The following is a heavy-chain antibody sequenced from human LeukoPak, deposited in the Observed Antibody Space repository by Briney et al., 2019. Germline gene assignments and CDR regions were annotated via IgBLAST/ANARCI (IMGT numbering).Heavy chain of an antibody. J-gene: IGHJ3*02. CDR2: ISGSGGST. Sequence: GGSLRLSCAASRFTFSNHAMSWVRQAPGKGLDWVSDISGSGGSTYYADSVKGRFTISRDNSKNTLYLQMNSLRVEDTAAYYCVKKGGTTTLNAFAIWGQGTMVTVSS. D-gene: IGHD1-26*01. CDR3: VKKGGTTTLNAFAI. V-gene: IGHV3-23*01. CDR1: RFTFSNHA.